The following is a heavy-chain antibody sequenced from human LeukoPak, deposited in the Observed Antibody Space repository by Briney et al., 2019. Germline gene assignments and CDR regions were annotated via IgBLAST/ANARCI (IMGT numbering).Heavy chain of an antibody. J-gene: IGHJ4*02. D-gene: IGHD6-6*01. Sequence: GGSLRLSCAASGFTFSSYAMSWVRQAPGKGLEWVSTISGGSGGNTYYADSVKGRFTISRDNSKNTLYLQMNSLGAEDTAVYYCAKAAVAARLNFDYWGQGTLVTVSS. V-gene: IGHV3-23*01. CDR1: GFTFSSYA. CDR2: ISGGSGGNT. CDR3: AKAAVAARLNFDY.